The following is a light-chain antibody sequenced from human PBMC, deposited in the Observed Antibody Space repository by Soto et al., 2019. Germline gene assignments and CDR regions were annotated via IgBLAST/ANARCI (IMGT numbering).Light chain of an antibody. CDR2: GAS. CDR3: QQYSSSPTYT. J-gene: IGKJ2*01. V-gene: IGKV3-20*01. Sequence: EIVLTQSPGTLSLSPGGRATLSCRASQSVSSSYLAWYQQKPGQAPRLLIYGASSRATGIPDRFSGSGSGTDFTINISRLEPEDFAVYYCQQYSSSPTYTFGQGTKLEIK. CDR1: QSVSSSY.